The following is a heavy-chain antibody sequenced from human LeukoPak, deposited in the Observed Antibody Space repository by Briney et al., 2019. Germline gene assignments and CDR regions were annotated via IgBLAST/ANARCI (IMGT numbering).Heavy chain of an antibody. V-gene: IGHV4-39*01. D-gene: IGHD2-2*01. CDR2: IYYGGST. J-gene: IGHJ4*02. CDR1: GGSISSSSYY. Sequence: SETLSLTCTVSGGSISSSSYYWGWIRQPPGKGLEWIGSIYYGGSTYYNPSLKSRVTISVDTSKNQFSLKLSSVTAADTAVYYCAKLGYCSSTSCYEGELDFDYWGQGTLVTVSS. CDR3: AKLGYCSSTSCYEGELDFDY.